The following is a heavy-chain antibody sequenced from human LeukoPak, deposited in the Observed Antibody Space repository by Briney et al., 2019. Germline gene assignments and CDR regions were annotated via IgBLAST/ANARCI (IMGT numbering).Heavy chain of an antibody. CDR1: GYTFTKFA. J-gene: IGHJ3*02. D-gene: IGHD6-19*01. CDR2: ISTYNGDT. V-gene: IGHV1-18*01. Sequence: ASVKVSCKTSGYTFTKFAISWVRQAPGQGLEWMGWISTYNGDTKYAPKFQGRVTMTTDTATSSVYMELTSLTSDDAAVYYCARDRGAVAGPFDAFDIWGQGTMVTVSS. CDR3: ARDRGAVAGPFDAFDI.